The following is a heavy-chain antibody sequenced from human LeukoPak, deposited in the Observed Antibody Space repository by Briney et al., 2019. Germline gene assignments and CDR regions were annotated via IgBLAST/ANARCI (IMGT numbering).Heavy chain of an antibody. Sequence: GGSLRLSCAASGFTFSSYSMTWVRQAPGKGLEWVSSISSSSSYIYYADSVKGRFTISRDNAKNSLYLQMNSLRAEDTAVYYCARTTPVGKYFDYWGQGTLVTVSS. J-gene: IGHJ4*02. V-gene: IGHV3-21*01. CDR1: GFTFSSYS. CDR2: ISSSSSYI. D-gene: IGHD7-27*01. CDR3: ARTTPVGKYFDY.